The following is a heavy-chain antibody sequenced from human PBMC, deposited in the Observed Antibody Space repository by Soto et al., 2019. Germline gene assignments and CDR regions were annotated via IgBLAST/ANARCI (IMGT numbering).Heavy chain of an antibody. CDR3: ARGYADYGVENWFDP. J-gene: IGHJ5*02. CDR1: GGSISSGGYY. Sequence: PSETLSLTCTVSGGSISSGGYYWSWVRQHPGKGLEWIGYIYYSGSTYYNPSLKSRVTISVDTSKNQFSLKLSSVTAADTAVYYCARGYADYGVENWFDPWGQGTLVTVSS. V-gene: IGHV4-31*03. D-gene: IGHD4-17*01. CDR2: IYYSGST.